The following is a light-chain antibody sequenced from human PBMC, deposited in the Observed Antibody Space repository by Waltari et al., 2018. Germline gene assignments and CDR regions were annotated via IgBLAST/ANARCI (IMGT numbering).Light chain of an antibody. CDR2: YNS. Sequence: SYVLTQPPSVSVAPGKTARITCGGNNIGDENVHWYQQKPGQAPVGVIYYNSDRPSGIAERFTGSNSGNTATLTSRRVEAGDEADYYCQVWDSTTDHRVFGTGTKVTVL. V-gene: IGLV3-21*04. CDR3: QVWDSTTDHRV. CDR1: NIGDEN. J-gene: IGLJ1*01.